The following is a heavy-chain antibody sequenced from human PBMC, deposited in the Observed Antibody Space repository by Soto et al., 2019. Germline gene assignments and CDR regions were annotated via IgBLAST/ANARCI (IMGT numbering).Heavy chain of an antibody. CDR2: VYYSGYT. V-gene: IGHV4-61*01. CDR1: GGSVSTNTYY. J-gene: IGHJ4*02. CDR3: ARARYYDWCFDL. Sequence: SLTCTVSGGSVSTNTYYWSWIRQPPGKELDWIGYVYYSGYTYYNPSLKSRVSMSIDTSKNPFSLKLTSVTAADTAVYFCARARYYDWCFDLWGLGPPVTVSS. D-gene: IGHD3-9*01.